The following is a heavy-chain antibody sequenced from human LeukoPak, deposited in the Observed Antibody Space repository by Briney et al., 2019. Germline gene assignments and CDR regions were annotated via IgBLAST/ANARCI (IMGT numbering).Heavy chain of an antibody. D-gene: IGHD2-15*01. V-gene: IGHV4-39*07. CDR2: IYYSGST. CDR3: ARDRGYCSGGSCYSGDYYYGMDV. CDR1: GGSISSSSYN. Sequence: SETLSLTCTVSGGSISSSSYNWGWIRQPPGKGLEWIGSIYYSGSTHYNPSLKSRVTISVDTSKNQFSLKLSSVTAADTAVYYCARDRGYCSGGSCYSGDYYYGMDVWGQGTTVTVSS. J-gene: IGHJ6*02.